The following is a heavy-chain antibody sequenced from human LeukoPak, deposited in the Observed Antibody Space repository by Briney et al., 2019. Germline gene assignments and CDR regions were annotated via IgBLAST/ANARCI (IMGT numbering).Heavy chain of an antibody. D-gene: IGHD6-19*01. CDR1: GFTFSSYS. V-gene: IGHV3-21*04. CDR3: ARVVYSSGWYGYFDL. Sequence: GGSLRLSCAASGFTFSSYSMNWVRQAPGKGLEWVSSISSSSSYIYYADSVKGRFTISRDNAKNSLYLQMSSLRAEDTALYYCARVVYSSGWYGYFDLWGRGTLVSASS. CDR2: ISSSSSYI. J-gene: IGHJ2*01.